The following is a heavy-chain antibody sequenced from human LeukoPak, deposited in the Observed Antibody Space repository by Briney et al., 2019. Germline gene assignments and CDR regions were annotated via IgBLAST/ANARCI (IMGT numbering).Heavy chain of an antibody. Sequence: ASVKVSCTASGGTFSSYAMSWVRQAPGQGLEWMGRIIPIFGIANYAQKFQGRVTITADKSTSTAYMELSSLRSEDTAVYYCAREAIRDGYQTDYWGQGTLVTVSS. CDR3: AREAIRDGYQTDY. V-gene: IGHV1-69*04. J-gene: IGHJ4*02. CDR2: IIPIFGIA. CDR1: GGTFSSYA. D-gene: IGHD5-24*01.